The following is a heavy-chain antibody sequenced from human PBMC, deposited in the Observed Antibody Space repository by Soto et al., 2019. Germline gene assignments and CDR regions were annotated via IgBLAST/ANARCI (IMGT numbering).Heavy chain of an antibody. CDR1: GFTFSSYS. J-gene: IGHJ6*02. V-gene: IGHV3-48*01. CDR2: ISSSTAI. Sequence: EVQLVESGGGLVHPGGSLRLSCAASGFTFSSYSMNWVRQAPGKGLQWLSYISSSTAIYYADSVKGRFTISRDNAKNSLSLQMNSLRAEDTAVYYCARDLRAGMDVWGQGTTVTVSS. CDR3: ARDLRAGMDV.